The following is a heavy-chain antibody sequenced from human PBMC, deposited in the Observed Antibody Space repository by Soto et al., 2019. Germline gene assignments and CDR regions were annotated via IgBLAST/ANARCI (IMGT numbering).Heavy chain of an antibody. Sequence: ASVKVSCKASGYTFTSYGTSWVRQAPGQGLEWMGWISAYNGNTNYAQKLQGRVTMTTDTSTSTAYMELRSLRSDDTAVYYCARALLDIVVVPAIDYWGQGTLVTVSS. CDR1: GYTFTSYG. J-gene: IGHJ4*02. CDR3: ARALLDIVVVPAIDY. CDR2: ISAYNGNT. D-gene: IGHD2-2*01. V-gene: IGHV1-18*01.